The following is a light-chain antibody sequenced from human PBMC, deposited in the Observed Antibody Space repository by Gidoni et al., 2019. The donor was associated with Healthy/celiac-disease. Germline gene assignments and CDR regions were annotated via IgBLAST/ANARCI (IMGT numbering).Light chain of an antibody. CDR2: AAS. CDR3: QQSYSTPRT. CDR1: QSISSY. J-gene: IGKJ1*01. V-gene: IGKV1-39*01. Sequence: IQLTHSPSSLSASVGARVPITCRASQSISSYLNWYQQKPGKAPKLLIYAASSLQSGVPSRFSGSGSGTDFTLTISSLQPEDFATYYCQQSYSTPRTFGQGTKVEIK.